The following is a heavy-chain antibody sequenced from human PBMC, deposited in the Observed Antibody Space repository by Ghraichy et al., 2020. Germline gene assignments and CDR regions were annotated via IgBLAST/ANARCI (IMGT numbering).Heavy chain of an antibody. CDR3: ATHAIPADGLHHWFAP. V-gene: IGHV4-39*01. CDR1: GDSLRRSDYY. D-gene: IGHD2-2*01. Sequence: LETLSLTCTVSGDSLRRSDYYWGWIRRPPGKGLEWIASMSGRGTTHVNPSLKSRVTTSVDTSKNQFSLRLNSVTAAATALYYCATHAIPADGLHHWFAPWGQGILIIVSS. CDR2: MSGRGTT. J-gene: IGHJ5*02.